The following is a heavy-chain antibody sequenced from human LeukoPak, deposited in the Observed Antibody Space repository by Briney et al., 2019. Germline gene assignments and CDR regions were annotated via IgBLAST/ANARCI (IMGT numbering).Heavy chain of an antibody. V-gene: IGHV3-30*02. CDR3: AKDGTTRPPFDYYYYYMDV. J-gene: IGHJ6*03. Sequence: PGGSLRLSCAASGFTFSSYGMHWVRQAPGKGLEWVAFIRYDGSNKYYADSVKGRFTISRDNSKNTLYLQMNSLRAEDTAVYYCAKDGTTRPPFDYYYYYMDVWGKGTTVTISS. CDR1: GFTFSSYG. CDR2: IRYDGSNK. D-gene: IGHD1-7*01.